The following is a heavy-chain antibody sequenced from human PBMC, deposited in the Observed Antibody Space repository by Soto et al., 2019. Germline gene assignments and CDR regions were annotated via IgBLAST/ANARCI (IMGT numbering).Heavy chain of an antibody. J-gene: IGHJ4*02. CDR1: GDSLSRGNYY. CDR3: ARPDSSSWAASFDS. CDR2: SSFTGNT. D-gene: IGHD6-13*01. V-gene: IGHV4-39*01. Sequence: SETLSLTCTVSGDSLSRGNYYWGWVRQPPGKGLEWIGSSSFTGNTFFNPSLKSRVNIFVDTSKNQFSLKLNSVTAADTAVYYCARPDSSSWAASFDSWGQGTLVTVSS.